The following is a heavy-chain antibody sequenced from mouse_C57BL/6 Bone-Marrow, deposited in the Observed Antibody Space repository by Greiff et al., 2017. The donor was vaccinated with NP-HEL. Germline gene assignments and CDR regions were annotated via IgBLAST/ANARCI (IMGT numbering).Heavy chain of an antibody. Sequence: EVQLQQSGAELVRPGASVKLSCTASGFNIKDDYMHWVKQRPEQGLEWIGWIDPENGDTEYASKFQGKATITADTSSNTAYLQLSSLTSEDTAVYYCTTGEWLPYYFDYWGQGTTLTVSS. CDR3: TTGEWLPYYFDY. D-gene: IGHD2-2*01. V-gene: IGHV14-4*01. CDR2: IDPENGDT. J-gene: IGHJ2*01. CDR1: GFNIKDDY.